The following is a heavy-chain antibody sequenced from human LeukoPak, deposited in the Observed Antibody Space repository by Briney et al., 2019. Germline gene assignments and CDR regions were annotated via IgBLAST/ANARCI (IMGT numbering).Heavy chain of an antibody. CDR3: AKNGGSQCYSHLDS. CDR2: TSGSGGST. J-gene: IGHJ4*02. D-gene: IGHD2-15*01. V-gene: IGHV3-23*01. CDR1: GFTFSSYA. Sequence: GGSLRLSCAASGFTFSSYAMSWVRQAPGKGLEWVSGTSGSGGSTYYAGSVKGRFTISRDNSKNSLYLQMNSLRVEDTAVYYCAKNGGSQCYSHLDSWGQGTLVTVSS.